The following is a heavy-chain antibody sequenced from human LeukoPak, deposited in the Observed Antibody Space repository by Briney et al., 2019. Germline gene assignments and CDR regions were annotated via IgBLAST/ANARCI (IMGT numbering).Heavy chain of an antibody. CDR2: IHGTGNT. J-gene: IGHJ4*02. CDR1: GASISSGYY. V-gene: IGHV4-38-2*01. Sequence: SETLSLTCAVSGASISSGYYWAWVGQPPGKGLEWIASIHGTGNTYYNPSLKSRVTMSLDTSKNHFSLTLRSVTAADTAVYFCASGSGHLFDDWGQGTLVTVSS. CDR3: ASGSGHLFDD. D-gene: IGHD2-15*01.